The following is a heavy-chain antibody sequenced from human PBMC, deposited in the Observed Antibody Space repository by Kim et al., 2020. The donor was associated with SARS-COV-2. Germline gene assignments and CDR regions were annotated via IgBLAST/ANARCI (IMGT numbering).Heavy chain of an antibody. CDR3: ARDQNSSPKDYYYYMDV. CDR1: GGTFSSYA. Sequence: SVKVSCKASGGTFSSYALSWVRQAPGQGLEWMGGIIPMFGTANYAQKFQGRLTITADEPTRTVHMELSSLTSEDTAVYYCARDQNSSPKDYYYYMDVWGKGTTVTVSS. V-gene: IGHV1-69*13. J-gene: IGHJ6*03. CDR2: IIPMFGTA. D-gene: IGHD2-15*01.